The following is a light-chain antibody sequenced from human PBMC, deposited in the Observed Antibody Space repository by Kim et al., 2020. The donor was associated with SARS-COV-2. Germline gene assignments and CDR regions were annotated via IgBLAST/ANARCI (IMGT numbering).Light chain of an antibody. Sequence: DIQMTQSPSTLSANVGDRVIITCRASQSLDDWLAWYQHKPGKAPKLFIYMTSSLESGVPSRFSGSGFGTEFTLTINSLQPDDFATYYCQQYRYYSYTFGPGTKVDIK. CDR2: MTS. J-gene: IGKJ3*01. CDR3: QQYRYYSYT. CDR1: QSLDDW. V-gene: IGKV1-5*03.